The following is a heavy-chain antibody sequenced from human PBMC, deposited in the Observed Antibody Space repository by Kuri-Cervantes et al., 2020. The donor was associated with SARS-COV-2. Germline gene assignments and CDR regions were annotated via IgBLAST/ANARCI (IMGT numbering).Heavy chain of an antibody. V-gene: IGHV3-43*01. CDR1: GFTFGNYF. Sequence: GESLKISCATSGFTFGNYFMHWVRQRPGKGLEWVSLISWDGGSTYYADSVKGRFTISRDNSKDSLFLQMNSLRSEDTAFYYRSSGGSQREWYYWGQGTLVTVSS. CDR3: SSGGSQREWYY. CDR2: ISWDGGST. J-gene: IGHJ4*02. D-gene: IGHD3-16*01.